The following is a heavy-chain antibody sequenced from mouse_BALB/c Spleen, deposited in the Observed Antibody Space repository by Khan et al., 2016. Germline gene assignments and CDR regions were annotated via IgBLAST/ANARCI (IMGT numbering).Heavy chain of an antibody. CDR1: GFTFNTYA. D-gene: IGHD3-1*01. CDR3: LRGIISGYCGFHWFAY. CDR2: IRSKSYNYAT. V-gene: IGHV10-1*02. J-gene: IGHJ3*01. Sequence: EVKLVESGGGLVQPKGSLKLSCAASGFTFNTYAMNWVRQAPGKGLEWVARIRSKSYNYATYYADSVKDRFTISRDDSQSMLYLQMNNLKTEDTAMYDCLRGIISGYCGFHWFAYWGQGTLVTVSA.